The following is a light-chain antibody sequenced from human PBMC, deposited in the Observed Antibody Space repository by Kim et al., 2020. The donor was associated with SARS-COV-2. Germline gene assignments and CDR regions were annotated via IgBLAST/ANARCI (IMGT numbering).Light chain of an antibody. J-gene: IGKJ2*01. CDR1: QSVSSN. V-gene: IGKV3-15*01. CDR3: QQYNNWPPYT. CDR2: GAS. Sequence: EIVMTQSPATLSVSPGERATLSCRASQSVSSNLAWYQQQPGQAPRRLIYGASTRATAIPARFSGSGSGIEFTLTISSLQSEDFAVYYCQQYNNWPPYTFGQGTKLEI.